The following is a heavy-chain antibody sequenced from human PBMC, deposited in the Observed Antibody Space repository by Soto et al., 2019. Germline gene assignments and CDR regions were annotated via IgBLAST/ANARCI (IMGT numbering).Heavy chain of an antibody. CDR1: GFTFSNCA. J-gene: IGHJ4*02. CDR3: VKEYTWNDHFDF. V-gene: IGHV3-23*01. Sequence: LRLSCEASGFTFSNCAMSWVRQAPGRGLEWVSRISGSGGSIDYADSGKGRFTISRDNSKNTLYLQMNSMRAEDTAIYYCVKEYTWNDHFDFWGQGTPVTVSS. D-gene: IGHD1-1*01. CDR2: ISGSGGSI.